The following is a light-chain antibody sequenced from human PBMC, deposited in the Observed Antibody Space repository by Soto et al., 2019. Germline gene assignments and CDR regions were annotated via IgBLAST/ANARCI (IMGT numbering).Light chain of an antibody. Sequence: DIQMTQSPPTLSAFVGDRVTITCRASQSISTWLAWYQQKSGKAPKLLIYKASSLESGVPSRFSGSGSGTAFTLTISSLQPDDFATYYCQQYNSYSWTFGQGTKVEIK. CDR1: QSISTW. J-gene: IGKJ1*01. CDR3: QQYNSYSWT. CDR2: KAS. V-gene: IGKV1-5*03.